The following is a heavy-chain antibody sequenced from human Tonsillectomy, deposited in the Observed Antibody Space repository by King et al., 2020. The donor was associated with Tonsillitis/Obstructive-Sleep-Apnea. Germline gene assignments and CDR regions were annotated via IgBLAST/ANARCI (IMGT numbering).Heavy chain of an antibody. V-gene: IGHV4-34*01. D-gene: IGHD5-24*01. CDR1: GGSFSGYC. CDR2: INRSGST. J-gene: IGHJ3*02. Sequence: VQLQQWGAGLLKPSETLSLTCAVYGGSFSGYCWSWIRQPPGKGLEWIGEINRSGSTNYNPSLKSRVTISVDTSKNQFSLKLSSVTAADTAVFYCARGFLATDFAFDIWGQGTMVTVSS. CDR3: ARGFLATDFAFDI.